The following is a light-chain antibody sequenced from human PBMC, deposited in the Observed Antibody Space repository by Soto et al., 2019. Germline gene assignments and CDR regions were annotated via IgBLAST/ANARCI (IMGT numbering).Light chain of an antibody. J-gene: IGLJ1*01. Sequence: QSALTQPASVSGSPGQSITISCTGTSSDVGSYNLVSWYQQHPGKAPKLMIYEGSKRPSGVSNRFSGSKSGNTASLTISGLQAEDEADYYCCSYAGSSTWVFGTGTNLTVL. CDR3: CSYAGSSTWV. CDR2: EGS. V-gene: IGLV2-23*01. CDR1: SSDVGSYNL.